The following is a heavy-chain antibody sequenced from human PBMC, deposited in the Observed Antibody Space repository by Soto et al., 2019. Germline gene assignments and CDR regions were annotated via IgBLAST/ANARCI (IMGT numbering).Heavy chain of an antibody. CDR1: GGSISSGDYY. V-gene: IGHV4-30-4*01. J-gene: IGHJ4*02. CDR3: ARVPTYYYDSSGYYSFDY. CDR2: IYYSGST. Sequence: SETLSLTCTVSGGSISSGDYYWSWIRQPPGKGLEWIGYIYYSGSTYYNPSLKSRVTISVDASKNQFSLKLSSVTAADTAVYYCARVPTYYYDSSGYYSFDYWGQGTLVTVSS. D-gene: IGHD3-22*01.